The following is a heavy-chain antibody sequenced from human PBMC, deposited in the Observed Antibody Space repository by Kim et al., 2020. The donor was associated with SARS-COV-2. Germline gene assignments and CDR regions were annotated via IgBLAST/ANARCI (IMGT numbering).Heavy chain of an antibody. J-gene: IGHJ4*02. CDR3: ARVFRGERYYLDY. D-gene: IGHD3-10*01. CDR2: IENSGST. Sequence: SETLSLTCTVSGGSINSDSYYWSWIRQHPGRGLEWIGFIENSGSTYYNPSLQSRVNISTDASRNQFSLKVTSVTAADTAVYYCARVFRGERYYLDYWGQGTLVTVSP. V-gene: IGHV4-31*03. CDR1: GGSINSDSYY.